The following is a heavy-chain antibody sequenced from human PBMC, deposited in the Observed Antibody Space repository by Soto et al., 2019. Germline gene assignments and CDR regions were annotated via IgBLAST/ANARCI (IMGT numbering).Heavy chain of an antibody. CDR1: GFTFSSYA. CDR3: AKSVEEKYYDFWSGYWNGGYYYGMDV. CDR2: ISGSGGST. D-gene: IGHD3-3*01. V-gene: IGHV3-23*01. J-gene: IGHJ6*02. Sequence: GGSLRLSCAASGFTFSSYAMSWVRQAPGKGLEWVSAISGSGGSTYYADSVKGRFTISRDNSKNTLYLQMNSLRAEDTAVYYCAKSVEEKYYDFWSGYWNGGYYYGMDVWGQGTTVTVSS.